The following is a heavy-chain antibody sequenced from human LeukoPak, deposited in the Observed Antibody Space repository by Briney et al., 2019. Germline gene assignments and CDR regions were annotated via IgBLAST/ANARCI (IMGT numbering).Heavy chain of an antibody. D-gene: IGHD3-10*01. Sequence: GGSLRLSCAASGFTFSSYTMHWVRQAPGRGLEWVAVISYDGSNKYYADSVKGRFTISRDNAKNSLYLQMNSLRAEDTAVYYCARARWRVLLDYWGQGTLVTVSS. CDR3: ARARWRVLLDY. J-gene: IGHJ4*02. CDR2: ISYDGSNK. CDR1: GFTFSSYT. V-gene: IGHV3-30*04.